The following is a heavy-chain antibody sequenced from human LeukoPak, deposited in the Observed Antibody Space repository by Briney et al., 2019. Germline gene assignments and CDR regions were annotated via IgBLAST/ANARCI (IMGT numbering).Heavy chain of an antibody. V-gene: IGHV3-7*01. CDR1: GFTFTDYL. D-gene: IGHD3-9*01. CDR2: IKADGSET. J-gene: IGHJ4*02. Sequence: GGSLRLSCAASGFTFTDYLMTWVRQAPGKGLEWVADIKADGSETCYVDSVRGRFTILRDNAKNSLYLQMNSLRVEDTAVYYCARDHLYYDISGPRFDYWGQGTRVTVSS. CDR3: ARDHLYYDISGPRFDY.